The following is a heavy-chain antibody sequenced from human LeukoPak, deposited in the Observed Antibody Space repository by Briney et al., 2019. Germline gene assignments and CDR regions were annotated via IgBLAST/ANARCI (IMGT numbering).Heavy chain of an antibody. CDR2: IKQDGSEK. Sequence: GGSLRLSCAASGFTFSSYWMSRVRQAPGKGLEWVANIKQDGSEKYYVDSVKGRFTISRDNAKNSLYLQMNSLRAEDTAVYYCARVIGGNYFDYWGQGTLVTVSS. CDR3: ARVIGGNYFDY. V-gene: IGHV3-7*01. CDR1: GFTFSSYW. J-gene: IGHJ4*02.